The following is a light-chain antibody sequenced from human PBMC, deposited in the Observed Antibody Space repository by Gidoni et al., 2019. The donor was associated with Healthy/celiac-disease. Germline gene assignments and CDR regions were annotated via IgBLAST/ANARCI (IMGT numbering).Light chain of an antibody. J-gene: IGLJ3*02. CDR3: YSTDSSGNHRGV. V-gene: IGLV3-10*01. CDR1: ALPKKY. CDR2: EDS. Sequence: SYELTQPPSVSVSPGQTARITCSGDALPKKYAYGYQQKSGQAPVLVIYEDSKRPSVIPERFSGSSSGTMATLTISGAQVEDEADYYCYSTDSSGNHRGVFGGGTKLTVL.